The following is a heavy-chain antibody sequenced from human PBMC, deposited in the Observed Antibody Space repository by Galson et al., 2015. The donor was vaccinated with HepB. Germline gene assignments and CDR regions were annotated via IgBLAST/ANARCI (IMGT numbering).Heavy chain of an antibody. D-gene: IGHD6-25*01. V-gene: IGHV6-1*01. CDR1: GDSVSSTSST. J-gene: IGHJ4*02. Sequence: CAISGDSVSSTSSTWVWVRQSPSRGLEWLGRTYYRSKWYNDYAVSVKGRITINPDTSKNQFSLELNSVTPEDTAVYYCSRGNCGSGGVPYWGQGALVTVSS. CDR2: TYYRSKWYN. CDR3: SRGNCGSGGVPY.